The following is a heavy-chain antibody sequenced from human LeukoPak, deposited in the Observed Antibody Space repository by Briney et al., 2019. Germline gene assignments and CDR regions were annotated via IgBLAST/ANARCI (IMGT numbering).Heavy chain of an antibody. D-gene: IGHD3-3*01. CDR2: IIPILGIA. CDR1: GGTFSSYA. CDR3: ARVDGSDYDFWSGPNWFDP. V-gene: IGHV1-69*04. Sequence: GASVKVSCKASGGTFSSYAISWVRQAPGQGLEWMGRIIPILGIANYAQKFQGRVTITADKSTSTAYMELSSLRSEDTAVHYCARVDGSDYDFWSGPNWFDPWGQGTLVTVSS. J-gene: IGHJ5*02.